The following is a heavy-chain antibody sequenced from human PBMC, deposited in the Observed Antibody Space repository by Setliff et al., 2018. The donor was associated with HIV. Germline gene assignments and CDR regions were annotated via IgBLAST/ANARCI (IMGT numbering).Heavy chain of an antibody. CDR3: ARGDTVVVSAAIRFEL. J-gene: IGHJ1*01. D-gene: IGHD2-2*02. CDR2: INPNSGGT. Sequence: ASVKVSCKASGYTFTGYYIHWVRQAPGEGLEWMGRINPNSGGTNYAQKFQGRVFVTGDTSISTAYMELSRLRSDDTAIYYCARGDTVVVSAAIRFELWGQGTLVTVSS. V-gene: IGHV1-2*06. CDR1: GYTFTGYY.